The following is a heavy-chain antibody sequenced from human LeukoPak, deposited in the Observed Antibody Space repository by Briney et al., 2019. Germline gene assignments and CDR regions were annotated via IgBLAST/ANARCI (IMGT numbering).Heavy chain of an antibody. D-gene: IGHD5-18*01. CDR1: GYTFTSYY. J-gene: IGHJ4*02. CDR2: INPSGGST. V-gene: IGHV1-46*01. Sequence: GASVKVSCKASGYTFTSYYMHWVRQAPGQGLEWMGIINPSGGSTSYAQKFQGRVTMTRDTSTSTVYMELSSLRYEDTAVYYCARGLRLQLWFSFIGYWGQGTLVTVSS. CDR3: ARGLRLQLWFSFIGY.